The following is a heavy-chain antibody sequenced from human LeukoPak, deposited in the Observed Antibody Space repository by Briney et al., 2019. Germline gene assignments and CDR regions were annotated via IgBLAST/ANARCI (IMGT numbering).Heavy chain of an antibody. CDR1: GFTFSPCG. CDR3: ATGTIGRHYDY. Sequence: GGSLRLSCAASGFTFSPCGFNWLRQAPGKGLEWVSPICPTGTDRYYADSVRGRFTISRDNAKNSMYLQMDSLRDEDTAVYYCATGTIGRHYDYWGQGTLLTVSS. CDR2: ICPTGTDR. V-gene: IGHV3-21*01. D-gene: IGHD1-14*01. J-gene: IGHJ4*02.